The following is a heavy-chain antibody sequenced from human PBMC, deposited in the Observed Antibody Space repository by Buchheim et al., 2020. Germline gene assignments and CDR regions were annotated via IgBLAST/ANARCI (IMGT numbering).Heavy chain of an antibody. CDR1: GGSISSSSYY. CDR3: ARQVLRYYDFWSGKGFDP. V-gene: IGHV4-39*01. D-gene: IGHD3-3*01. CDR2: IYYSGST. J-gene: IGHJ5*02. Sequence: QLQLQESGPGLVKPSETLSLTCTVSGGSISSSSYYWGWIRQPPGKGLEWIGSIYYSGSTYYNPSLKSRVTISVDTSKNQFSLKVSSVTAADTAVYYCARQVLRYYDFWSGKGFDPWGQGTL.